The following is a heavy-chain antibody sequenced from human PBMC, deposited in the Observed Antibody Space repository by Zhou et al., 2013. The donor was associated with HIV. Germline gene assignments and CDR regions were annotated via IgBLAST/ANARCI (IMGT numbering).Heavy chain of an antibody. J-gene: IGHJ5*02. CDR1: GGTFSSYA. D-gene: IGHD6-13*01. CDR3: ARGLKRIAEHWFDP. CDR2: IIPILGIA. Sequence: QVQLVQSGAEVKKPGSSVKVSCKASGGTFSSYAISWVRQAPGQGLEWMGRIIPILGIANYAQKFQGRVTITADKSTSTAYMELSSLRSEDTAVYYCARGLKRIAEHWFDPWGQGTLVTVSS. V-gene: IGHV1-69*04.